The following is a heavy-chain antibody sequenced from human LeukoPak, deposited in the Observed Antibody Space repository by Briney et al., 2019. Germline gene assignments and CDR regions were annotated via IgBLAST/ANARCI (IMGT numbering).Heavy chain of an antibody. D-gene: IGHD5-18*01. Sequence: SVKVSCKASGGTFSSYAISWVRQAPGQGLEWMGGIIPIFGTANYAQKFQGRVTITADESTSTAYMELSSLRSEDTAVYYCARDFTAMVTFRFDPWGQGTLVTVSS. V-gene: IGHV1-69*13. CDR3: ARDFTAMVTFRFDP. CDR2: IIPIFGTA. CDR1: GGTFSSYA. J-gene: IGHJ5*02.